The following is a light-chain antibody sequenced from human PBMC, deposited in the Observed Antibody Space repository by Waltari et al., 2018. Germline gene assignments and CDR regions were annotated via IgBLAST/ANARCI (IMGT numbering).Light chain of an antibody. J-gene: IGLJ2*01. V-gene: IGLV1-44*01. CDR3: AAWDVRLNAVV. CDR2: RTD. Sequence: QSVLTQPPSASGTPGQTVTISCSGSNSTIGRKPVSWYQQLPGSAPKLLIYRTDRRPSGVPDRFSGSKSGTSAALAITGLQSEDEADYHCAAWDVRLNAVVFGGGTKLTVL. CDR1: NSTIGRKP.